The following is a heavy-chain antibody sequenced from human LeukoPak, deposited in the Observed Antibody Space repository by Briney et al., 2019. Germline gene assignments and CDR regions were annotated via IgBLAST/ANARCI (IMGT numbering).Heavy chain of an antibody. CDR2: ISYDGSNK. J-gene: IGHJ3*02. V-gene: IGHV3-30*18. CDR1: GFTFSSYG. D-gene: IGHD3-9*01. CDR3: AKVLRYFDWLGDAFDI. Sequence: GRSLRLSCAASGFTFSSYGMHWVRQAPGKGLEWVVVISYDGSNKYYADSVKGRFTISRDNSKNTLYLQMNSLRAEDTAVYYCAKVLRYFDWLGDAFDIWGQGTMVTVSS.